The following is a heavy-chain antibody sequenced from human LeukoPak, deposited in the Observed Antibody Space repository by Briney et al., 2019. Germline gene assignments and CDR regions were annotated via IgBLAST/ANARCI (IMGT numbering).Heavy chain of an antibody. J-gene: IGHJ4*02. CDR3: ARGPHPYSSGWYHFDY. D-gene: IGHD6-19*01. V-gene: IGHV3-48*03. Sequence: PGGSLRLSCAASGFTFSSYEMNWVRQAPGKGLEWVSYISSSGSTIYYADSVKGRFTIPRDNARNSLYLQMNSLRGEDTAVYYCARGPHPYSSGWYHFDYWGQGTLVTVSP. CDR1: GFTFSSYE. CDR2: ISSSGSTI.